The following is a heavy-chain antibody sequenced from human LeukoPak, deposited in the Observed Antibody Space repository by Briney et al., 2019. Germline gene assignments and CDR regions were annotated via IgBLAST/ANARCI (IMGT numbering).Heavy chain of an antibody. CDR1: GYTFTRDW. CDR3: ARKNWGAFDF. J-gene: IGHJ4*02. CDR2: IYPGDSHS. V-gene: IGHV5-51*01. Sequence: GESLKISCKGSGYTFTRDWIAWVRQMPGKGLELMGIIYPGDSHSIYSPSFQGQVTMSADKSINTAYLQWSSLKASHTAMYYCARKNWGAFDFWGQGTLVTVSS. D-gene: IGHD7-27*01.